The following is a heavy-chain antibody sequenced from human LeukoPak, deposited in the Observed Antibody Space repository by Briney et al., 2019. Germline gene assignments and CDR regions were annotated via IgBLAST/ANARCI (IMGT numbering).Heavy chain of an antibody. J-gene: IGHJ4*02. D-gene: IGHD6-19*01. Sequence: ASVKVSCKVSGYTLTELSMHWVRQAPGQGLEWMGWINPNSGGTNYAQKFQGRVTMTRDTSISTAYMELSRLRSDDTAVYYCASLPGIAVAGDEYYFDYWGQGTLVTVSS. CDR3: ASLPGIAVAGDEYYFDY. CDR2: INPNSGGT. CDR1: GYTLTELS. V-gene: IGHV1-2*02.